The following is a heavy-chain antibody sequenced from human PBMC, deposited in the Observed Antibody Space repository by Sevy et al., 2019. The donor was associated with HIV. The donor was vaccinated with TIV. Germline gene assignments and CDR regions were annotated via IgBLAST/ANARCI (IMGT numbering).Heavy chain of an antibody. CDR3: AXEGMELERLVRYFDY. CDR2: ISYDGSNK. D-gene: IGHD1-1*01. V-gene: IGHV3-30-3*01. CDR1: GXTFSSYA. J-gene: IGHJ4*02. Sequence: GGSLRLSCAASGXTFSSYAMHWVRQAPGKGLEWVAVISYDGSNKYYADSVKGRFTISRDNSKNTLYLQMNSLRAEDTAVXYCAXEGMELERLVRYFDYWGQGTLVTVSS.